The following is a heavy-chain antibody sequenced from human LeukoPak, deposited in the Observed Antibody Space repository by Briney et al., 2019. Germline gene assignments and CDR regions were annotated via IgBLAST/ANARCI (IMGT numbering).Heavy chain of an antibody. CDR1: GGSFSGYY. CDR3: ARGALRPDSSGYYRYYFDY. CDR2: INHSGST. J-gene: IGHJ4*02. D-gene: IGHD3-22*01. V-gene: IGHV4-34*01. Sequence: PSETLSLTCAVYGGSFSGYYWSWTRQPPGKGLEWIGEINHSGSTNYNPSLKSRVTISVDTSKNQFSLKLSSVTAADTAVYYCARGALRPDSSGYYRYYFDYWGQGTLVTVSS.